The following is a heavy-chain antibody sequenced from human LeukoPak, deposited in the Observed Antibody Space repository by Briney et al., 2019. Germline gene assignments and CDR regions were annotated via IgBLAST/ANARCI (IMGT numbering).Heavy chain of an antibody. D-gene: IGHD3-3*01. V-gene: IGHV4-30-4*08. CDR3: VRQNSYDFWSGHGAFDL. Sequence: SQTLSLTCTVSGGSISTSEYYWTWLRQTPGKGLEWLGYFHYTGSPYYNPSLKGRLRISMDMSKNQFSLKLTSVTAADTAVYYCVRQNSYDFWSGHGAFDLWGQGTMVTVSS. CDR2: FHYTGSP. CDR1: GGSISTSEYY. J-gene: IGHJ3*01.